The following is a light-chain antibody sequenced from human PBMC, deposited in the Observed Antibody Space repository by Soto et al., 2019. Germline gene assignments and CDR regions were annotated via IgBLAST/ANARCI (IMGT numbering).Light chain of an antibody. CDR1: QSVSSN. CDR3: QQYNNWPPT. J-gene: IGKJ2*01. V-gene: IGKV3-15*01. Sequence: EIVMTQSPATLSVSPGERATLSCRASQSVSSNLAWYQQKPGQAPRLLIYGASTRATGIPARFSGSGSGTEFTLTISSLQSEDFAVYYCQQYNNWPPTFGQGTKLGSN. CDR2: GAS.